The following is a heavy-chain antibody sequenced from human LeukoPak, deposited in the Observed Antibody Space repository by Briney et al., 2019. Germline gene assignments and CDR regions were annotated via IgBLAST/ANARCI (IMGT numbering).Heavy chain of an antibody. J-gene: IGHJ4*02. Sequence: PSGTLSLTCTVSGGSISSSNWWWWVRPPPGKGLEWVGEIYHSGSTNYNPSLKSRVTISVDKSKNQFSLQLSFVTAADTAVYYCTKLDGGYFDYWGQGTLVTVSS. V-gene: IGHV4-4*02. CDR1: GGSISSSNW. D-gene: IGHD3-10*01. CDR2: IYHSGST. CDR3: TKLDGGYFDY.